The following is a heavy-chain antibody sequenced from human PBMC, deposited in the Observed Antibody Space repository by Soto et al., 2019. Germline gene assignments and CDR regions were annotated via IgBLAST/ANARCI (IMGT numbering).Heavy chain of an antibody. CDR1: SDSTSSGYH. Sequence: LQTLSLTCAVSSDSTSSGYHWAWIRQPPGKGLEWVGEINHSGSTNYNPSLKSRVTISVDTSKSQFSLKLTSVTAADPGSSYCESRDPYGDYAHAFDRWGQGTTVT. CDR3: ESRDPYGDYAHAFDR. D-gene: IGHD4-17*01. CDR2: INHSGST. J-gene: IGHJ3*02. V-gene: IGHV4-38-2*01.